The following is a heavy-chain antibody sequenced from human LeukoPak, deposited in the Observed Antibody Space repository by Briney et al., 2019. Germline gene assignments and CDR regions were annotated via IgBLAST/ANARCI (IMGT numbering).Heavy chain of an antibody. CDR1: GFTFSSYA. CDR2: ISGSGGST. Sequence: PGGSLRLSCAASGFTFSSYAMSWVRQAPGKGLEWVSAISGSGGSTYYADSVKGRFTISKDNSKNTLYLQMNSLRAEDTAVYYCAKDLSGSYYRDYWGQGTLVTVSS. J-gene: IGHJ4*02. V-gene: IGHV3-23*01. CDR3: AKDLSGSYYRDY. D-gene: IGHD1-26*01.